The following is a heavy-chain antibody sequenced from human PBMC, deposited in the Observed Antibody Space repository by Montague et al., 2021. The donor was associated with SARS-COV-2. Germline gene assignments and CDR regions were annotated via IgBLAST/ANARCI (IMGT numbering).Heavy chain of an antibody. CDR2: IYHSGTT. CDR1: GASISSHY. CDR3: ARYEAVADAFDI. V-gene: IGHV4-59*11. J-gene: IGHJ3*02. Sequence: SETLSLTCSVSGASISSHYWSWIRQSPGKGLKWIGYIYHSGTTISNPSLESRVTISVDTSSHVFSLKLRSVTAADTAIYYCARYEAVADAFDIWGQGTVVTVS. D-gene: IGHD6-19*01.